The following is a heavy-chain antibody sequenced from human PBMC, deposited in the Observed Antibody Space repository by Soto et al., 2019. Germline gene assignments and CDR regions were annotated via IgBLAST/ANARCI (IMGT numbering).Heavy chain of an antibody. CDR2: IDPTDSYT. V-gene: IGHV5-10-1*01. J-gene: IGHJ5*02. CDR3: ATTIPPSGSSFFSWFDP. D-gene: IGHD1-26*01. Sequence: GESLKISCKASGYSFTRKCISWVRQMPWKGLEWMGRIDPTDSYTNYSPSFQGHVTISVDKSSSTAYVQWSSLKASDTAMYYCATTIPPSGSSFFSWFDPWGQGTLVTVSS. CDR1: GYSFTRKC.